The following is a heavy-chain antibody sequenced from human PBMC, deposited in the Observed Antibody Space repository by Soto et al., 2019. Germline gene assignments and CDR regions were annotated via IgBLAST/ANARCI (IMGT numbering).Heavy chain of an antibody. Sequence: VQLAQSGAEVKKPGASVKVSCKTSGDSFNDYYIHWMRQAPGQGLEWVEWINPNGGATKYAHKFQGRVTVTRDTSIRTVYMELSSLRSDDTTVYYCARESGGATATLDYYYFYMDVWGKGTTVTVSS. CDR1: GDSFNDYY. CDR3: ARESGGATATLDYYYFYMDV. CDR2: INPNGGAT. J-gene: IGHJ6*03. V-gene: IGHV1-2*02. D-gene: IGHD5-12*01.